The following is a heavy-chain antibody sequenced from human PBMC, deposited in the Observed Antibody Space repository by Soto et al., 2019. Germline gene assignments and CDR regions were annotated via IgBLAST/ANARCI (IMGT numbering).Heavy chain of an antibody. V-gene: IGHV4-4*02. J-gene: IGHJ6*02. CDR2: IYHSGST. CDR3: AIGSRVVIPGRRRVMDV. D-gene: IGHD2-2*01. Sequence: SETQRLRYAVSGGSIGSSNWWRWVRQTPGPGLEWIGEIYHSGSTNYNPSLKSRVTISVDKSKNQFSLKLSSVTAADTAVYYCAIGSRVVIPGRRRVMDVLLQGTTVTVTS. CDR1: GGSIGSSNW.